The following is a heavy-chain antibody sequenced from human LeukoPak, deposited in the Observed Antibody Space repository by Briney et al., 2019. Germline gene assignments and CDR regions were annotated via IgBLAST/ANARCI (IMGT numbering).Heavy chain of an antibody. V-gene: IGHV3-64D*06. CDR1: GFTFSSYA. J-gene: IGHJ4*02. CDR2: ISSNGGST. D-gene: IGHD3-9*01. Sequence: GGSLRLSCSASGFTFSSYAMHWVRQAPGKGLEYVSAISSNGGSTYYADSVKGRFTISRDNSKNTLYLQMSSLRAEDTAVYYCVKSLRHFDWPSGFDYWGQGTLVIVSS. CDR3: VKSLRHFDWPSGFDY.